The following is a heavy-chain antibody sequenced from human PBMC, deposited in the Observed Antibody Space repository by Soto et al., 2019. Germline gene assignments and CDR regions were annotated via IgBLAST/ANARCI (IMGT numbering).Heavy chain of an antibody. CDR3: VQRTSGTTCGESDY. Sequence: QVQVMQSGAEVKKPGDSVKVSCKTSVYIFSDYGLNWVRQATGPGLEWMGWISGYSGNANLAQKFQGRVTMTTDKSTRTAYMELRRLRSDDTAVYYCVQRTSGTTCGESDYWGQGTLVTVSS. V-gene: IGHV1-18*04. J-gene: IGHJ4*02. D-gene: IGHD4-17*01. CDR2: ISGYSGNA. CDR1: VYIFSDYG.